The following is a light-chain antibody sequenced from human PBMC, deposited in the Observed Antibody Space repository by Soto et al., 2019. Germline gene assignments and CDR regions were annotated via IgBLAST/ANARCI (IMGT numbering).Light chain of an antibody. V-gene: IGKV1-13*02. Sequence: AIQLTQSPSSLSASVGDRVTITCRASQDISSSLAWYQQKEGKAPKLLVYGSSTLQSGVPSGFSGRGFGTDFTLPISSLRAEDFAIYFFQQTKSYPSTFGGGTRVEI. CDR3: QQTKSYPST. CDR2: GSS. J-gene: IGKJ4*01. CDR1: QDISSS.